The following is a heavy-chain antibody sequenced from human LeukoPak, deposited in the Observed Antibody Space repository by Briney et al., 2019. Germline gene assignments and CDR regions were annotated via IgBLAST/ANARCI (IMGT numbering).Heavy chain of an antibody. CDR2: ILNDGNNK. D-gene: IGHD3-9*01. J-gene: IGHJ4*02. V-gene: IGHV3-30*18. CDR1: GFIFSSYG. CDR3: AKDRSHRDDILTGYSDY. Sequence: GGSLRLSCAASGFIFSSYGMHWVRQAPGKGLEWVAVILNDGNNKYYADSVKGRFTISRDNSKNTLYLQMNSLRAEDTAVYYCAKDRSHRDDILTGYSDYWGQGTLVTVSS.